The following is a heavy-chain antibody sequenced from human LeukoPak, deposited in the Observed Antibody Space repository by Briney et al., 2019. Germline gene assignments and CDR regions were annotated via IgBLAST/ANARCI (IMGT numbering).Heavy chain of an antibody. J-gene: IGHJ4*02. CDR1: GDSVSSNNGA. Sequence: SQTLSVTCAISGDSVSSNNGAWNWIRQSPSRGLEWLGRTYYRSKWYNDYAVSMKGRITINPDTSKNQFALHLNSVTREDTAVYYCARDLGSRGWYTFYYWGQANLV. CDR2: TYYRSKWYN. CDR3: ARDLGSRGWYTFYY. V-gene: IGHV6-1*01. D-gene: IGHD6-19*01.